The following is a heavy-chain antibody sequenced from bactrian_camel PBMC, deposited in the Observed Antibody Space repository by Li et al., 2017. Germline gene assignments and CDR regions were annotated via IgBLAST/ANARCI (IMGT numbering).Heavy chain of an antibody. CDR2: IYIGGVST. V-gene: IGHV3S40*01. J-gene: IGHJ4*01. Sequence: VQLVESGGGSVQAGGSLRLSCVASGYIYSGGCMGWFRQAPGKEREGVATIYIGGVSTYYTDSFKGRFTISQGDAKNAVYLQMNSLKPEDTAVYYCAAGTSTGFPFRESAYPYWGQGTQVTVS. CDR3: AAGTSTGFPFRESAYPY. D-gene: IGHD5*01. CDR1: GYIYSGGC.